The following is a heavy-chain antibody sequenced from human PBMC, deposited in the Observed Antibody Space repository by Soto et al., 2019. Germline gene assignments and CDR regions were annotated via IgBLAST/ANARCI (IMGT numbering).Heavy chain of an antibody. CDR3: AKRTVGWYFDL. J-gene: IGHJ2*01. CDR1: GFTFSSYA. D-gene: IGHD4-17*01. CDR2: ISGSGGST. Sequence: EVQLLESGGGLVQPGGSLRLSCAASGFTFSSYAMNWVRQAPGKGLEGVSVISGSGGSTYYADAVKGRFTISRDNSKNTQYLRMNSLVAEDTAVYYCAKRTVGWYFDLWGRGTLVTVSS. V-gene: IGHV3-23*01.